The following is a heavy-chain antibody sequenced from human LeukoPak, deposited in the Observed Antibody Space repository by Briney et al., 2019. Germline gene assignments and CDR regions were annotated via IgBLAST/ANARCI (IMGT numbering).Heavy chain of an antibody. CDR3: ARGKTAYNYYYGMDV. Sequence: SETLSLTCTVSGGSISSYYWSWIRQPPGKGLEWIGYIYYSGSTNYNPSLKSRATISVDTSKNQFSLKLSSVTAADTAVYYCARGKTAYNYYYGMDVWGQGTTVTVSS. J-gene: IGHJ6*02. CDR1: GGSISSYY. D-gene: IGHD3-16*01. CDR2: IYYSGST. V-gene: IGHV4-59*08.